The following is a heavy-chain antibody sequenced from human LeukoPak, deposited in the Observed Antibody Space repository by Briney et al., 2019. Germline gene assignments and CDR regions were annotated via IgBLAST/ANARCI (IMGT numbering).Heavy chain of an antibody. D-gene: IGHD2-21*02. CDR3: ARVLVVTASVWFDP. V-gene: IGHV4-59*11. Sequence: SETLSLTCTVSGGSISSHYWSWIRQPPGKGLEWIGYIYYSGSTNYNPSLKSRVTISVDTSKNQFSLKLSSVTAADTAVYYCARVLVVTASVWFDPWGQGTLVTVSS. CDR2: IYYSGST. CDR1: GGSISSHY. J-gene: IGHJ5*02.